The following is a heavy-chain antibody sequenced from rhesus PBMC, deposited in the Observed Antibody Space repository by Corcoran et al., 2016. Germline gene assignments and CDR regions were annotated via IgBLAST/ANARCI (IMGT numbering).Heavy chain of an antibody. CDR1: GYPFTDYY. CDR2: INPYKGNT. D-gene: IGHD4-29*01. V-gene: IGHV1S2*01. CDR3: ARSYGSSYWVDY. Sequence: QVQLVQSGAEVKKPGSSVKVSCKASGYPFTDYYIHWVRKAPRKGLEWGGWINPYKGNTKYAQKCQGRVTMTRDTSTSTAYMELSSLRSEDTAVYYCARSYGSSYWVDYWGQGVLVTVSS. J-gene: IGHJ4*01.